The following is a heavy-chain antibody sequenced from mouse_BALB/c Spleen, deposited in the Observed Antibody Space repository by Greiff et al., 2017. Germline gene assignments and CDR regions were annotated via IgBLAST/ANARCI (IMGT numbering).Heavy chain of an antibody. Sequence: DVKLVESGGDLVKPGGSLKLSCAASGFTFSSYGMSWVRQTPDKRLEWVATISSGGSYTYYPDSVKGRFTISRDNAKNTLYLQMSSLKSEDTAMYYCARHDGWYFDVWGAGTTVTVSS. CDR2: ISSGGSYT. CDR3: ARHDGWYFDV. J-gene: IGHJ1*01. CDR1: GFTFSSYG. D-gene: IGHD2-3*01. V-gene: IGHV5-6*02.